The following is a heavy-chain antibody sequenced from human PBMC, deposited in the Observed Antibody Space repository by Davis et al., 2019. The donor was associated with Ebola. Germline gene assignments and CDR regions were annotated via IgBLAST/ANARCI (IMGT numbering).Heavy chain of an antibody. CDR3: AALFSGSYLAYVDV. CDR1: SGSVNSNVYS. CDR2: IYNRGTT. Sequence: MPGGSLRLSCTVASGSVNSNVYSWNWIRQSPEKGLEWIGFIYNRGTTNYNPSLNSRVTISKDTSRNQFSLELGSVTAADTAVYYCAALFSGSYLAYVDVWGKGTTVTVS. D-gene: IGHD1-26*01. V-gene: IGHV4-61*08. J-gene: IGHJ6*03.